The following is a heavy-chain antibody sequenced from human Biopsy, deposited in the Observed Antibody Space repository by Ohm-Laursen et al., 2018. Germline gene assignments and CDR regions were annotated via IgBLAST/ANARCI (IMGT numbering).Heavy chain of an antibody. CDR3: ARDRMVTIITLVRADTFDI. CDR2: VNPNSGAT. Sequence: ASVKVSCKTSGYTFTDYSLHWVRQAPGQGLEWMGWVNPNSGATNYAQKFQGRVTVTSDTSISTAYIELRRLISDDTAVYFCARDRMVTIITLVRADTFDIWGQGTLVSVSS. V-gene: IGHV1-2*02. J-gene: IGHJ3*02. CDR1: GYTFTDYS. D-gene: IGHD3-10*01.